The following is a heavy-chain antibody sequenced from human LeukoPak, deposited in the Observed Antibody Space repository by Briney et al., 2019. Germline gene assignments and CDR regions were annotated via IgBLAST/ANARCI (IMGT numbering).Heavy chain of an antibody. D-gene: IGHD6-19*01. CDR2: ITSSSSYI. J-gene: IGHJ4*02. CDR1: EFSVGSNY. Sequence: GGSLRLSCAASEFSVGSNYMTWVRQAPGKGLEWVSSITSSSSYIYYADSVKGRFTISRDNAKKSVYLQMNSLRAEDTAVYYCARGSTYSSGRYTGFDYWGQGTLVTVSS. CDR3: ARGSTYSSGRYTGFDY. V-gene: IGHV3-21*01.